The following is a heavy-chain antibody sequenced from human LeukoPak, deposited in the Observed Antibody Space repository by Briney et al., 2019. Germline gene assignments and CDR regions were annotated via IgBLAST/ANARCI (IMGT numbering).Heavy chain of an antibody. CDR1: GFTFSDFG. D-gene: IGHD6-19*01. J-gene: IGHJ4*02. CDR2: IGGRGGSA. Sequence: GGSLRLSCAASGFTFSDFGMNWVRQTPGEGLEWVSAIGGRGGSAYYADSVKGRFTISRDNSKNTLYLQMNSLRAEDTAVYFCARRSGVAVAGAFDYWGQGTLVTVSS. CDR3: ARRSGVAVAGAFDY. V-gene: IGHV3-23*01.